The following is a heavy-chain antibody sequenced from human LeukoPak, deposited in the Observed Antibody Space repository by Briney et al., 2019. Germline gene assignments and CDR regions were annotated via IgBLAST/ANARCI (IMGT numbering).Heavy chain of an antibody. CDR3: ARKSWSGYPFDY. D-gene: IGHD3-3*01. Sequence: PSETLSLTCASYDGSFSGYYWRWIRQPPGKGLEWIGEINHSGSTNYNPSLKSRVTISVDTSKNQFSLKLSSVTAADTAVYYCARKSWSGYPFDYWGQGTLVTVSS. CDR2: INHSGST. CDR1: DGSFSGYY. V-gene: IGHV4-34*01. J-gene: IGHJ4*02.